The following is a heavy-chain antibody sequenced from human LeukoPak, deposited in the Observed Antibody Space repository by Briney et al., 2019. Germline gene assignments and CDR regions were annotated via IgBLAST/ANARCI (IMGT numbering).Heavy chain of an antibody. J-gene: IGHJ4*02. Sequence: PSQTLSLTCTVSGGSISSGGYYWSWIRQHPGKGLEWIGYIYYSACSYDNPSLESRVTISGDTSKNQFSLKLSSVTAAGTAVDYCAIYSYGPIDDGGQGTLVTVSS. D-gene: IGHD5-18*01. CDR2: IYYSACS. CDR1: GGSISSGGYY. V-gene: IGHV4-31*03. CDR3: AIYSYGPIDD.